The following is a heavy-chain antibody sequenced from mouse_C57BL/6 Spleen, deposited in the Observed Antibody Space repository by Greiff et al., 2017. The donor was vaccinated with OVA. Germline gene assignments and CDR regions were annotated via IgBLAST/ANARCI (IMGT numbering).Heavy chain of an antibody. CDR1: GYTFTSYW. V-gene: IGHV1-50*01. CDR2: IDPSDSYT. Sequence: QVQLQQSGAELVKPGASVKLSCKASGYTFTSYWMQWVKQRPGQGLEWIGEIDPSDSYTNYNQKFKGKATLTVDTSSSTAYMQLSSLTSEDSAVYYCARFYYDYEGVFDYWGQGTTLTVSS. J-gene: IGHJ2*01. CDR3: ARFYYDYEGVFDY. D-gene: IGHD2-4*01.